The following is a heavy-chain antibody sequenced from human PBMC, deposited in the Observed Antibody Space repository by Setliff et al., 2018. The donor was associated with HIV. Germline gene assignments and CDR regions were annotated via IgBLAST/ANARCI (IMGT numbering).Heavy chain of an antibody. D-gene: IGHD1-1*01. CDR1: GDSVSSKSAA. CDR2: TYYRSKWNS. J-gene: IGHJ6*03. V-gene: IGHV6-1*01. CDR3: ARGGDWDDNYYMDV. Sequence: SQTLSLPCAISGDSVSSKSAAWNWLRQSPSRGLEWLGRTYYRSKWNSDYEPSVKSRVTINPDTAKNKFSRQLNSVTPEDTAVYYCARGGDWDDNYYMDVWGKGTTVTVSS.